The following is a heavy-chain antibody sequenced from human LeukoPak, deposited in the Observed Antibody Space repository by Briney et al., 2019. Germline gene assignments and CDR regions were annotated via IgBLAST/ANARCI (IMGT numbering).Heavy chain of an antibody. CDR2: ISSSSSYI. J-gene: IGHJ4*02. Sequence: GGSVILSCAASGFTFSSYSMNWVRQAPGKGLEWVSSISSSSSYIYYADSVKGRFNISRDNAKNSLYLQMNSLRAEDTAVYYCAREGYDSSGYQAYWGQGTLVTVSS. CDR3: AREGYDSSGYQAY. V-gene: IGHV3-21*01. CDR1: GFTFSSYS. D-gene: IGHD3-22*01.